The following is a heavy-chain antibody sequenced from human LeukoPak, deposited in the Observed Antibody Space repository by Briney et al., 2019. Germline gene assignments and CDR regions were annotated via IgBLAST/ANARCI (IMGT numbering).Heavy chain of an antibody. CDR2: IYHSGST. V-gene: IGHV4-59*12. CDR3: ARGPLRWQGGRYFDY. J-gene: IGHJ4*02. Sequence: SETLSLTCTVSGASISSYYWSWIRQPPGKGLEWIGYIYHSGSTYYNPSLKSRVTISVDRSKNQFSLKLSSVTAADTAVYYCARGPLRWQGGRYFDYWGQGTLVTVSS. CDR1: GASISSYY. D-gene: IGHD4-23*01.